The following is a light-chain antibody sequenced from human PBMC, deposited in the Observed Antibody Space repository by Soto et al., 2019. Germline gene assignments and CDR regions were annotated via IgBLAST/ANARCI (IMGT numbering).Light chain of an antibody. V-gene: IGKV3-20*01. CDR2: GAS. Sequence: EIVLTQSPGTLSLSPGERATHSCRASQSVSSSYLAWYQQKPGQAPRLLIYGASSRATGIPDRFSGSGSGTDFTLTISRLEPEDCAVYYGQQYGSSPIFTFGPATKVVIK. CDR1: QSVSSSY. CDR3: QQYGSSPIFT. J-gene: IGKJ3*01.